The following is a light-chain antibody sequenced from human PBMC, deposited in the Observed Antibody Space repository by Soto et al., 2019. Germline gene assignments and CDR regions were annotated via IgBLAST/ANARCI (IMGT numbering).Light chain of an antibody. V-gene: IGKV3-15*01. CDR2: GXS. CDR1: QSVSSH. Sequence: ILMTHSPATLSVPPGGRDPLFCRASQSVSSHLAGYYQKPGXAPSLLIYGXSTRATDIPARFSGSGSGTEFTLTISSLQSEDFAVYFCQQYNNWPITFGQGTRLEIK. J-gene: IGKJ5*01. CDR3: QQYNNWPIT.